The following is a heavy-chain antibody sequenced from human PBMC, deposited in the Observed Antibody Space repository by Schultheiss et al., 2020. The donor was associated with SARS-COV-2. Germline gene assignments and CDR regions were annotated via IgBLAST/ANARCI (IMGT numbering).Heavy chain of an antibody. CDR1: GGTFSSYA. CDR2: IIPIFGTA. CDR3: ARGGFYYGSGSYTLDY. D-gene: IGHD3-10*01. J-gene: IGHJ4*02. V-gene: IGHV1-69*13. Sequence: SVKVSCKASGGTFSSYAISWVRQAPGQGLEWMGGIIPIFGTANYAQKFQGRVTITADESTSTAYMELSSLRSEDTAVYYCARGGFYYGSGSYTLDYWGQGTLVTVSS.